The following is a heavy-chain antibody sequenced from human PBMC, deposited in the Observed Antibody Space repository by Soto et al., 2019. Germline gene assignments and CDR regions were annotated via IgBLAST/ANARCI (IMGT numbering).Heavy chain of an antibody. CDR1: GGTFSSYA. CDR2: IIPIFGTA. CDR3: AREQSSNYGMDV. D-gene: IGHD1-26*01. V-gene: IGHV1-69*13. J-gene: IGHJ6*02. Sequence: GASVKVSCKASGGTFSSYAIRWVRQAPGQGLEWMGGIIPIFGTANYAQKFQRRVTITADESTSTAYMELSSLRSEDTAVYYCAREQSSNYGMDVWGQGTTVTVSS.